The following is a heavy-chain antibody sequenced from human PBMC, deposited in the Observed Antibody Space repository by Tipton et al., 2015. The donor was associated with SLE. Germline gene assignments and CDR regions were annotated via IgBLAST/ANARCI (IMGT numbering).Heavy chain of an antibody. CDR1: GHSISGGFY. V-gene: IGHV4-38-2*02. J-gene: IGHJ4*02. CDR3: ARGSCSGGVCYIDY. D-gene: IGHD2-8*02. Sequence: TLSLTCSVSGHSISGGFYWGWIRQSPGKGLEWIGNFYHRGTTYYNPSLKSRVTISADTSKNHLSLKLTSVTAADTAVCYCARGSCSGGVCYIDYWGQGTRVTVPS. CDR2: FYHRGTT.